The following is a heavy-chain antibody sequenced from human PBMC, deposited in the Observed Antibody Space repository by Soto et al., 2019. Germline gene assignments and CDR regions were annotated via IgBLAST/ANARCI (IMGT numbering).Heavy chain of an antibody. CDR1: GFSFSSYA. J-gene: IGHJ4*02. CDR3: AKCSDNYVSLSDY. V-gene: IGHV3-23*01. Sequence: EVELLESGGGLVQPGGSLRLSCAGSGFSFSSYAMSWVRQAPGKGLEWVSAISGSGGSTYYADSVKGRFTISRDNSKNTLYLQMNSLKAEDTAVYYCAKCSDNYVSLSDYWGQGTLVTVSS. CDR2: ISGSGGST. D-gene: IGHD3-10*02.